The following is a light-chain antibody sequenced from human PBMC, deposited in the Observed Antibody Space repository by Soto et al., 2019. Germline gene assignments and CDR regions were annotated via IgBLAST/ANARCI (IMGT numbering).Light chain of an antibody. V-gene: IGLV2-18*02. CDR3: TSYTSSSAYV. CDR1: SSDVGSYNR. J-gene: IGLJ1*01. CDR2: EVT. Sequence: QSALTQPPSVSGSPGQSVTISCTGSSSDVGSYNRVSWYQQPPGTAPKLMIYEVTNRPSGVPGRFSGSKSGNTASLTISGLQAEDEADYYCTSYTSSSAYVFGTGTKAPS.